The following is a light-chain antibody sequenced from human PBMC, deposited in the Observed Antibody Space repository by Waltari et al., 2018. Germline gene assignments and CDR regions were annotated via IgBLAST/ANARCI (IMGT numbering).Light chain of an antibody. CDR3: SSYTSSSTLV. CDR1: SRYVGGYHY. V-gene: IGLV2-14*01. J-gene: IGLJ2*01. CDR2: EVS. Sequence: QSALTQTASVSGSPGQSITIPRTGTSRYVGGYHYVSWYQQHPGKAPKLMIYEVSNRPSGVSNRFSGSKSGNTASLTISGLQAEDEADYYCSSYTSSSTLVFGGGTKLTVL.